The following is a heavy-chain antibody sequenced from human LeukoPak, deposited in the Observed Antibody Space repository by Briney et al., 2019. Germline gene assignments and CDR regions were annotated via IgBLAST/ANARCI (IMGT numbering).Heavy chain of an antibody. CDR1: GGSFSGCY. V-gene: IGHV4-34*01. D-gene: IGHD3-3*01. CDR3: ARGRGYDFWSGYHRFFDY. Sequence: PSETLSLTCAVYGGSFSGCYWSWIRQPPGKGLEWIGEINHSGSTNYNPSLKSRVTISVDTSKNQFSLKLSSVTAADTAVYYCARGRGYDFWSGYHRFFDYWGQGTLVTVSS. CDR2: INHSGST. J-gene: IGHJ4*02.